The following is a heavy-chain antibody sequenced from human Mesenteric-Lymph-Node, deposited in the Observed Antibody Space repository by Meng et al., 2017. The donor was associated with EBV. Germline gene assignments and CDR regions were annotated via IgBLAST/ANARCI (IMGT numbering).Heavy chain of an antibody. Sequence: EVHLVESGGXLVKPGGSRRLVCATSGFILSPYTMNWVRQAPGKGLEWISYISSSGGQTYYADSVKGRFTVSRDNARNSLYLQMNSLRAEDTAIYYCAREPQFGELSGLDYWGQGTLVTVSS. CDR1: GFILSPYT. CDR3: AREPQFGELSGLDY. D-gene: IGHD3-10*01. CDR2: ISSSGGQT. V-gene: IGHV3-21*01. J-gene: IGHJ4*02.